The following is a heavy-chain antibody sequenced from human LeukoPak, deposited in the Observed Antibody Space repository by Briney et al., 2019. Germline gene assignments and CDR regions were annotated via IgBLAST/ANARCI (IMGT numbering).Heavy chain of an antibody. CDR1: GGSFSGYY. V-gene: IGHV4-34*01. D-gene: IGHD4-17*01. CDR3: ARLADYGDYTQWWYFDL. Sequence: SETLSLTCAVYGGSFSGYYWSWIRQPPGKGLEWIGEINHSGSTNYNPSLKSRVTISVDTSKNQFSLKLSSVTAADTAVYYCARLADYGDYTQWWYFDLWGRGTLVTVSS. J-gene: IGHJ2*01. CDR2: INHSGST.